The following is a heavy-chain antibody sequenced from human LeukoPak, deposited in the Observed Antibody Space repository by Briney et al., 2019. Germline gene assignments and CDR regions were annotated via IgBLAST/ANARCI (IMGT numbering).Heavy chain of an antibody. V-gene: IGHV4-34*01. D-gene: IGHD3-10*01. Sequence: SETLSLTCAVSGGSISSGGYSWSWIRQPPGKGLEWIGEINPSGSTKYNPSLKSRVTISVDTSKNQFSLKLRSVTAADTAMYYCARDARFGELVDHWSQGTLVTVSS. CDR3: ARDARFGELVDH. CDR2: INPSGST. CDR1: GGSISSGGYS. J-gene: IGHJ5*02.